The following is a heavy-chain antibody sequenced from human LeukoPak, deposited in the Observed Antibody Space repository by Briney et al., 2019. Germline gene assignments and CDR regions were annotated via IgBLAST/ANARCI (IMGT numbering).Heavy chain of an antibody. CDR1: GYRFTNYW. V-gene: IGHV5-51*01. D-gene: IGHD3-10*01. J-gene: IGHJ4*02. CDR2: IYPGDSDT. CDR3: VLAGSGSYYFDY. Sequence: GESLKISCKGFGYRFTNYWIGWVRQRPGKGLEWMGIIYPGDSDTRYSPSFQGQVTISADKSINTAYLQWSSLKASDTAMYYCVLAGSGSYYFDYWGQGILVTVSS.